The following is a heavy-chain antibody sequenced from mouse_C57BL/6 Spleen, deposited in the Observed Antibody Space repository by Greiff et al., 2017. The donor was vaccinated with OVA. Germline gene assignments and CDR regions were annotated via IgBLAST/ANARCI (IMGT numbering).Heavy chain of an antibody. Sequence: VQGVESGPGLVQPSQSLSITCTVSGFSLTSYGVHWVRQSPGKGLEWLGVIWSGGSTDYNAAFISRLSISKDNSKSQVFFKMNSLQADDTAIYYCARSYDYGPAWFAYWGQGTLVTVSA. CDR1: GFSLTSYG. V-gene: IGHV2-2*01. D-gene: IGHD2-4*01. CDR3: ARSYDYGPAWFAY. J-gene: IGHJ3*01. CDR2: IWSGGST.